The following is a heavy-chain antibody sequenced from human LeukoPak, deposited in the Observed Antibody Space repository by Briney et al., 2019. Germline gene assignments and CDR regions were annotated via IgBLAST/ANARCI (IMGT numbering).Heavy chain of an antibody. J-gene: IGHJ6*03. D-gene: IGHD3-22*01. V-gene: IGHV1-18*01. CDR2: ISAYNGNT. CDR3: ARAVVVITVYYYYMDV. Sequence: ASVKVSCKASGYTFTSYGISWVRQAPGQGLEWMGWISAYNGNTNYAQKLQGRVTMTTDTSTSTAYMELRSLRSDDTAVYNCARAVVVITVYYYYMDVWGKGTTVTVSS. CDR1: GYTFTSYG.